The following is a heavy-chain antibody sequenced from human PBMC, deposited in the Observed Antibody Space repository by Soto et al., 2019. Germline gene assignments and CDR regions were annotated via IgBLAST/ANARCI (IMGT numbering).Heavy chain of an antibody. CDR3: VRDLYRSATMPCLDH. D-gene: IGHD1-1*01. Sequence: CRRLPCLPAAFTLINYATRWVRQCPGKGREWVSSISDTGGDSYYADSMDGRFTVSRDNSKNTLYLQINSLRAEDTAIYYCVRDLYRSATMPCLDHWGQGALVTVSS. CDR2: ISDTGGDS. CDR1: AFTLINYA. V-gene: IGHV3-23*01. J-gene: IGHJ4*02.